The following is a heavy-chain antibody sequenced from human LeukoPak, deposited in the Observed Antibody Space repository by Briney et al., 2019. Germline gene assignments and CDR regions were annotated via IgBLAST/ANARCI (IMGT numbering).Heavy chain of an antibody. CDR1: GFTFSSYS. CDR2: ISSSSSTI. J-gene: IGHJ3*02. V-gene: IGHV3-48*01. Sequence: PGGSLRLSCAASGFTFSSYSMNWVRQAPGKGLEWVSYISSSSSTIYYADSVKGRFTISRDNAKNSLYLRMNSLRAEDTAVYYCARDLEWELLRPDAFDIWGQGTMVTVSS. CDR3: ARDLEWELLRPDAFDI. D-gene: IGHD1-26*01.